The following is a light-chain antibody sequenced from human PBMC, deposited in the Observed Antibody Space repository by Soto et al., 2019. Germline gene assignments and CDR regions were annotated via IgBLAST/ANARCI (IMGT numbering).Light chain of an antibody. J-gene: IGKJ3*01. Sequence: DIQMTQSPSSLSAFVGDRVTITCRASQGISNNLAWYQQKPGKGPKLLIHAASTLQSGVPSRFSGSGSGTDFTLTISSLQPEDVATYYCQKYNSAPHTFGPGTKVDIK. CDR2: AAS. CDR3: QKYNSAPHT. V-gene: IGKV1-27*01. CDR1: QGISNN.